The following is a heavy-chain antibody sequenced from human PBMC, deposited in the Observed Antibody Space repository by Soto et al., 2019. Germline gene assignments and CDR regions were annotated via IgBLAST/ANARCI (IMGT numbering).Heavy chain of an antibody. J-gene: IGHJ4*02. D-gene: IGHD2-8*01. CDR2: IWYDGSNK. CDR1: GFTFSEYA. Sequence: PGGSLRLSCAASGFTFSEYAMTWVRQAPGKGLEWVSVIWYDGSNKYYADSVKGRFTISRDNSKNTLYLQMNSLRAEDTAVYYCARDPTRTNGVCYYYFDYWGQGTLVTVSS. CDR3: ARDPTRTNGVCYYYFDY. V-gene: IGHV3-33*07.